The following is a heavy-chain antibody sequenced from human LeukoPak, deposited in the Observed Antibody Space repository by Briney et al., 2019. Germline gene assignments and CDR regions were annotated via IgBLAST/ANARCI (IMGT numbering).Heavy chain of an antibody. V-gene: IGHV3-43*01. J-gene: IGHJ4*02. D-gene: IGHD3-22*01. CDR1: RFTFDDYT. CDR3: AKDAISGYYLDY. Sequence: GGSLRLSCAASRFTFDDYTMHWVRQAPGKGLEWVSLISWDGGSTYYADSVKGRFTISRDNSKNSLYLQMNSLRTEDTALYYCAKDAISGYYLDYWGQGTLVTVSS. CDR2: ISWDGGST.